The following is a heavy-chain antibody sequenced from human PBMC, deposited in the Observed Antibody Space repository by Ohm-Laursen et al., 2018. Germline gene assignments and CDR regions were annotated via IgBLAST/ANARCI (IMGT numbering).Heavy chain of an antibody. J-gene: IGHJ3*02. Sequence: SETLSLTCTVSGGSISSYYWSWIRQPPGKGLEWIGYIYHSGSTNYNPSLKSRVTISVDTSKNQFSLKLSSVTPADTAVYYCARAAMGYDSSGYYYVFDIWGQGTMVTVSS. CDR3: ARAAMGYDSSGYYYVFDI. CDR2: IYHSGST. CDR1: GGSISSYY. V-gene: IGHV4-59*12. D-gene: IGHD3-22*01.